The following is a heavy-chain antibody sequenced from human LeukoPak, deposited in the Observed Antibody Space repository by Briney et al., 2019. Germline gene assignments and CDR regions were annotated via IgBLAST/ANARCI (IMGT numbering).Heavy chain of an antibody. CDR2: ISYDGSNK. CDR1: GFTFSSCA. V-gene: IGHV3-30*04. CDR3: AKDPPFDY. Sequence: PGRSLRLSCGASGFTFSSCAMHWVRQAPGKGLEWVAVISYDGSNKYYADSVKGRFTISRDNSKTTLYLQMNSLRAEDTAVYYCAKDPPFDYWGQGTLVTVSS. J-gene: IGHJ4*02.